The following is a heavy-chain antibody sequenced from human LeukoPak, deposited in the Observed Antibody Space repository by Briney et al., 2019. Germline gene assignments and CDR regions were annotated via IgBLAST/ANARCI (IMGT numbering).Heavy chain of an antibody. Sequence: GGSLCLTCGASGFSFSSSALHWVRQGPGKGLEWVAYIAHHGNNKYYADSVEGRFTISRDNSKGSRYLQMSSLRADDTALYYCARDGSWSCTAWGHGTPFTVSS. V-gene: IGHV3-30*02. CDR2: IAHHGNNK. CDR1: GFSFSSSA. J-gene: IGHJ5*01. D-gene: IGHD3-10*01. CDR3: ARDGSWSCTA.